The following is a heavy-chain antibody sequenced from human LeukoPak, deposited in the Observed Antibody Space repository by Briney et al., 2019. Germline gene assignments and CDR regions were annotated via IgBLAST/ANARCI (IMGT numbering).Heavy chain of an antibody. J-gene: IGHJ4*02. CDR3: ATSKYSGSY. CDR1: GFTFISFA. V-gene: IGHV3-23*01. CDR2: ISRTGVAT. D-gene: IGHD1-26*01. Sequence: GGSLRLSCAASGFTFISFAMSWVRQAPGQGLEWVSTISRTGVATYYANSAKGRFTISRDNSKNTLNLQMNSLRAEDTAVYYCATSKYSGSYWGQGTLVTVSS.